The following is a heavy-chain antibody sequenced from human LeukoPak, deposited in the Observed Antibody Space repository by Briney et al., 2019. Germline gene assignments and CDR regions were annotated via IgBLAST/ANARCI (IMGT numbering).Heavy chain of an antibody. CDR1: GFTFRCYA. CDR2: ISYDGSNK. J-gene: IGHJ5*02. D-gene: IGHD2-2*02. Sequence: GGSLRLSCAASGFTFRCYAMHWVRQAPGKGLEWVAVISYDGSNKYYADSVKGRFTISRDNSKNTLYLQMNSLRAEDTAVYYCARSRPATAILAHWGQGTLVTVSS. V-gene: IGHV3-30-3*01. CDR3: ARSRPATAILAH.